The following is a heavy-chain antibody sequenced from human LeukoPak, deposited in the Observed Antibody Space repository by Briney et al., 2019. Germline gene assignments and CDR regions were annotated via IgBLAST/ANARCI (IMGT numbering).Heavy chain of an antibody. CDR3: ARCLNSYYYDSSGYYPRHYGMDV. J-gene: IGHJ6*02. CDR1: GYTFTGYY. CDR2: INPNSGGT. Sequence: ASVKVSCKASGYTFTGYYMHWVRQAPGQGLEWMGWINPNSGGTNYAQKFQGRVTMTRDTSISTAYMELSRLRSDDTAVYYCARCLNSYYYDSSGYYPRHYGMDVWGQGTTVTVSS. V-gene: IGHV1-2*02. D-gene: IGHD3-22*01.